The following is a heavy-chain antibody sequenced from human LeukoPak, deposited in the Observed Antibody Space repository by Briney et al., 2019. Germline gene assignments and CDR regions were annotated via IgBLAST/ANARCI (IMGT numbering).Heavy chain of an antibody. CDR1: GFTFSSYA. Sequence: GGSLRLSCAASGFTFSSYAMHWVRQAPGKGLEWVAVISYDGSNKYYADSVKGRFTISRNNSKNTLYLQMNSLRAEDTAVYYCAKESMITFGGVIAPVDYWGQGTLVTVSS. J-gene: IGHJ4*02. V-gene: IGHV3-30*04. CDR3: AKESMITFGGVIAPVDY. D-gene: IGHD3-16*02. CDR2: ISYDGSNK.